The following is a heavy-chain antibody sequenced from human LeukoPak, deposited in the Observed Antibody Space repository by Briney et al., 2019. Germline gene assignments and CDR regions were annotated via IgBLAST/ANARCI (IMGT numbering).Heavy chain of an antibody. CDR2: TNPNSGNT. V-gene: IGHV1-8*03. D-gene: IGHD3-22*01. CDR3: AREYYYDSSGYQYPQFDY. Sequence: GASVKVSCKASGYTFTSYDINWVRQATGQGLEWMGWTNPNSGNTGYAQKFQGRVTITRNTSISTAYMELSSLRSEDTAVYYCAREYYYDSSGYQYPQFDYWGQGTLVTVSS. CDR1: GYTFTSYD. J-gene: IGHJ4*02.